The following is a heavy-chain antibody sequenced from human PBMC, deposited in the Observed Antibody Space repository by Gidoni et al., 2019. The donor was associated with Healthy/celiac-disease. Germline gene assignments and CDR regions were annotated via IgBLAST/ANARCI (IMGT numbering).Heavy chain of an antibody. J-gene: IGHJ6*02. CDR1: GRSLRSSSYY. V-gene: IGHV4-39*01. Sequence: LQLQAPGPGLVKPSEPLSLTCHVSGRSLRSSSYYWGWIRQPTGKGLEWIGSVYYSGSTYYHPSLKGRVTISVYTSKNQFSLKLSSVTAADTAVYYCARVVPAANYCYYVMDVWGQGTTVTVSS. CDR2: VYYSGST. D-gene: IGHD2-2*01. CDR3: ARVVPAANYCYYVMDV.